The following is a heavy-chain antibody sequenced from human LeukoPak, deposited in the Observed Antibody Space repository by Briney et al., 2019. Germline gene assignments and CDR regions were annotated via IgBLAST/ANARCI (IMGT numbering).Heavy chain of an antibody. J-gene: IGHJ4*02. CDR2: IYYSGST. D-gene: IGHD1-26*01. CDR1: GVSISGYY. Sequence: SETLSLTCTVSGVSISGYYWSWVRQPPGKGLEWVGYIYYSGSTNYNPSLKSRVTISVDTSKNQFSLKLSSVTAADTAVYYCARGREWEPKVFDYWGQGTLVTVSS. V-gene: IGHV4-59*01. CDR3: ARGREWEPKVFDY.